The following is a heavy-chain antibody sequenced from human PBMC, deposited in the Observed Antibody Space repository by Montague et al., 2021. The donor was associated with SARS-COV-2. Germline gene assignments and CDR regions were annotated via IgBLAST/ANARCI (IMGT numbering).Heavy chain of an antibody. V-gene: IGHV4-34*01. CDR1: GGSFSRYY. D-gene: IGHD3-10*01. CDR3: ARQRSGLLRGLIDS. J-gene: IGHJ5*01. Sequence: SETLSLTCAFSGGSFSRYYWSWIRQSPGKGLEWIGEIDHNGDTNYIRSLKSRVTISVDTSKRQVSLELASVTAADTAIYFCARQRSGLLRGLIDSWGQGTLVTVSS. CDR2: IDHNGDT.